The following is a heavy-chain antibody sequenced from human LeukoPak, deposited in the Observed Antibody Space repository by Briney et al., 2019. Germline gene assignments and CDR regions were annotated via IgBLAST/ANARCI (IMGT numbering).Heavy chain of an antibody. CDR3: TRYSSGWYGAFDI. J-gene: IGHJ3*02. D-gene: IGHD6-19*01. Sequence: SETLSLTCTVSGDSISNYFWTWIRQPPGKGREWVGSIYYSGSTNYNPSLKSRVTISVDTSKNQFSLKLNSVTAADTAVYYCTRYSSGWYGAFDIWGQGTVVTVSS. CDR1: GDSISNYF. CDR2: IYYSGST. V-gene: IGHV4-59*08.